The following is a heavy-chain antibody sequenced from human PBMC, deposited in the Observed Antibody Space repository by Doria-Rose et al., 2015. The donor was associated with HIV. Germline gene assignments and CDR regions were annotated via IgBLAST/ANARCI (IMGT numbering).Heavy chain of an antibody. CDR1: GYTFTNYG. J-gene: IGHJ4*02. CDR3: ARGGTRWPFDY. CDR2: MNPNSTNT. V-gene: IGHV1-8*02. Sequence: VQSGTEVKKPGASVKVSCKASGYTFTNYGVTWVRQATGHGLEWMGWMNPNSTNTGYAQKFQGRVTMTRDTSVSTAYMELSSLTSEDTAVYYCARGGTRWPFDYWGQGTLVTVSS. D-gene: IGHD4-17*01.